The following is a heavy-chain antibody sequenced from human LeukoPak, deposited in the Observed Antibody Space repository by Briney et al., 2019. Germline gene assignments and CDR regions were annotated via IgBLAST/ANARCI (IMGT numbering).Heavy chain of an antibody. CDR2: INHSGST. CDR1: GGSFSGYY. J-gene: IGHJ6*03. CDR3: ARGYYMDV. V-gene: IGHV4-34*01. Sequence: SETLSLTCAVYGGSFSGYYWSWIRQPPGKGLEWIGEINHSGSTNYNPSLKSRVTISVDTSKNQFSLKLSSVTAADTAVYYCARGYYMDVWGKGTTVTVSS.